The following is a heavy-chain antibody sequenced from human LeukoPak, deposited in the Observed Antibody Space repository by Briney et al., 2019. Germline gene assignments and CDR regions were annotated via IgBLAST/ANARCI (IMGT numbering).Heavy chain of an antibody. CDR1: GASITTDY. Sequence: SETLSLTCTVSGASITTDYFNWIRQPPGKGLEWIGYINYSGSTNYNPSLKTRITISVDTSKNQFSLKLTSVTAADTAVYYCARDPTTVTKGFDIWGQGTVITVSS. CDR3: ARDPTTVTKGFDI. D-gene: IGHD4-17*01. J-gene: IGHJ3*02. CDR2: INYSGST. V-gene: IGHV4-59*01.